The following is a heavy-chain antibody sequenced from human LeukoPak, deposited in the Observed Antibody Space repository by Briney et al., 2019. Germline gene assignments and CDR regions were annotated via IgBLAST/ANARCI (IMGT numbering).Heavy chain of an antibody. D-gene: IGHD1-26*01. Sequence: GGSLRLSCAASGFTFSSYWMSWVRQAPGKGLEWVSSITSSSSYIYYADSVKGRFTISRDNAKNSLYLQMDSLRVEDTAEYYCARDPYSGNYGAYYYYYMDVWGKGTTVTVSS. CDR3: ARDPYSGNYGAYYYYYMDV. V-gene: IGHV3-21*06. J-gene: IGHJ6*03. CDR2: ITSSSSYI. CDR1: GFTFSSYW.